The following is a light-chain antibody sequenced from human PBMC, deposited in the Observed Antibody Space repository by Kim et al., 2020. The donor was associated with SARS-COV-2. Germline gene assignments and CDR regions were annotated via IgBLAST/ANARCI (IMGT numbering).Light chain of an antibody. CDR3: QQYGGSPWT. CDR1: QSVSSSY. V-gene: IGKV3-20*01. Sequence: EIVLTQSPGTLSLSPGERATLSCRASQSVSSSYLAWYQQNPGQAPRLLIYGASSRATGIPDRFSGSGSGTDFTLTISRLEPEDFAVYYCQQYGGSPWTFSTGTKVDIK. CDR2: GAS. J-gene: IGKJ1*01.